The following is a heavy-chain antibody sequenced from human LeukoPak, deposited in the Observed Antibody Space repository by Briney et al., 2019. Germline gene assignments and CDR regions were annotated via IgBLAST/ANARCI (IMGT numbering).Heavy chain of an antibody. CDR3: GRVPVGATPFDYYYYGMDV. J-gene: IGHJ6*02. V-gene: IGHV4-59*01. D-gene: IGHD1-26*01. Sequence: SETLSLTCAASGGSISSYYWSWIRQPPGKGLEWIGYIYYSGSTNYNPSLKRRVTISVDTSNNQFSLQLSTVTAADTAAYYCGRVPVGATPFDYYYYGMDVWGQGTTVTVSS. CDR1: GGSISSYY. CDR2: IYYSGST.